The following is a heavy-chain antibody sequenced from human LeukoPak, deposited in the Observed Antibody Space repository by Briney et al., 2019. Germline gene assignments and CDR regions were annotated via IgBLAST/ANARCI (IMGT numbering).Heavy chain of an antibody. Sequence: PSETLSLTCTVSGGSISSSSYYWGWFRQPPGKGLEWIATINYSGSTYYNLSLKSRVTMSVDTSKNHFSLKLSSLSAADTSVYYCAKRDDSGGNLVDLWGQGTLVTVS. V-gene: IGHV4-39*02. CDR2: INYSGST. CDR3: AKRDDSGGNLVDL. J-gene: IGHJ4*02. CDR1: GGSISSSSYY. D-gene: IGHD3-22*01.